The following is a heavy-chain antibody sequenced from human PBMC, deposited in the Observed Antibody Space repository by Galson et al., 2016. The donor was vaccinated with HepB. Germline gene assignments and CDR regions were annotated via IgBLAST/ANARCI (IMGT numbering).Heavy chain of an antibody. CDR3: ARDPTLRPMDL. Sequence: TLSLTCTVSGGSISTTDWWSWVRQAPGKGLEWIGEIYHSGTTTYNPSLETRASMSLDKSKNQFSLRLSSVTAADTAVYYCARDPTLRPMDLWGQGILVTVSS. CDR1: GGSISTTDW. V-gene: IGHV4-4*02. J-gene: IGHJ5*02. CDR2: IYHSGTT. D-gene: IGHD2-2*01.